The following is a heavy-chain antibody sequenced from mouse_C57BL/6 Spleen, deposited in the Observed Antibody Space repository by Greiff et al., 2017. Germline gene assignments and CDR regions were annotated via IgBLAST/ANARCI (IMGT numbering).Heavy chain of an antibody. V-gene: IGHV1-62-2*01. J-gene: IGHJ1*03. CDR3: ARDYDGNAGWFDD. CDR2: FYPRSGNI. CDR1: GYTFTEYT. Sequence: VQLQQSGAELVKPGASVKLSCKASGYTFTEYTINWVKQSSGQGLEWIGVFYPRSGNIRYNEKFKDKATLTADQSSSTAYMELSSVTSEDSAVYCCARDYDGNAGWFDDWGKGTTVTVSA. D-gene: IGHD2-1*01.